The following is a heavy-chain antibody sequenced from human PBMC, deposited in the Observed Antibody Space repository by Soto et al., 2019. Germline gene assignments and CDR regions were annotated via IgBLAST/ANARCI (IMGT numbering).Heavy chain of an antibody. Sequence: QVQLQESGPGLVKPSQTLSLTCVVSGGSISNGGYYWSWIRQHPGKGLEWIGAIYFSGSTYYNPSLKSRVTISVATPKNQFSLKLSSVTAADTAVYYCARDSHSQQPNHLWGGVYMDVWGKGTTVTVSS. CDR2: IYFSGST. CDR1: GGSISNGGYY. CDR3: ARDSHSQQPNHLWGGVYMDV. V-gene: IGHV4-31*11. J-gene: IGHJ6*03. D-gene: IGHD3-16*01.